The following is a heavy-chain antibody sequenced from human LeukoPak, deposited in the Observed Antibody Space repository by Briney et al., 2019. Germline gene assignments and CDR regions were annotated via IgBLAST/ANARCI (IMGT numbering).Heavy chain of an antibody. CDR2: IYYSGST. CDR3: ARGQRISPFYGMDV. Sequence: PSETLSLTCTVSGGSIGSGDYYWSWIRQPPGKGLEWIGYIYYSGSTYYNPSLKSRVTISVDTSKNQFSLKLSSVTAADTAVYYCARGQRISPFYGMDVWGKGTTVTVSS. D-gene: IGHD2-15*01. J-gene: IGHJ6*04. CDR1: GGSIGSGDYY. V-gene: IGHV4-30-4*01.